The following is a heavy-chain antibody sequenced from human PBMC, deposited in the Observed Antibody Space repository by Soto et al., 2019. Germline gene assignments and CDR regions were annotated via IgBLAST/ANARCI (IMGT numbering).Heavy chain of an antibody. J-gene: IGHJ4*02. Sequence: QVQLQESGPGLVKPSQTLSLTCTVSGGSISSGDYYWSWIRQPPGKGLEWIGYIYYSGSTYYNPSLKCRVTISVDTSKNQFSLKLSSVTAADTAVYYCARLRYDFWSGYSRFDYWGQGTLVTVSS. CDR2: IYYSGST. V-gene: IGHV4-30-4*01. CDR1: GGSISSGDYY. D-gene: IGHD3-3*01. CDR3: ARLRYDFWSGYSRFDY.